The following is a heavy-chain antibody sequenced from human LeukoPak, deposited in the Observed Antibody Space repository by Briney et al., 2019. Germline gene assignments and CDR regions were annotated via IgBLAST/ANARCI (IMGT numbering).Heavy chain of an antibody. V-gene: IGHV4-31*03. CDR2: IYYSGST. CDR3: ARDRCSGGSCYYFDC. D-gene: IGHD2-15*01. J-gene: IGHJ4*02. Sequence: PSQTLSLTYTVSGGSISSGGYYWSWIRQHPGKGLEWIGYIYYSGSTYYNPSLKSRVTISVDTSKNQFSLKLSSVTAADTAVYYCARDRCSGGSCYYFDCWGQGTLVTVSS. CDR1: GGSISSGGYY.